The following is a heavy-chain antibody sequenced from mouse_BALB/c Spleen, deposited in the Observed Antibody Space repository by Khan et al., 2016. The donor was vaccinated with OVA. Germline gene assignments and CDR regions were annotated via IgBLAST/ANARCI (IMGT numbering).Heavy chain of an antibody. J-gene: IGHJ4*01. CDR2: ISSGGTYT. D-gene: IGHD2-2*01. V-gene: IGHV5-9-3*01. CDR1: GFSFTSYS. Sequence: EVELVESGGGLVKPGGSLKLSCAASGFSFTSYSMSWVRQTPEKRLAWVATISSGGTYTYYSDSVKGRFTISRDNANNTLFLQMSSLRSEDTAIYYCTRHEGYYGYGQGDYWGQGTSVTGSS. CDR3: TRHEGYYGYGQGDY.